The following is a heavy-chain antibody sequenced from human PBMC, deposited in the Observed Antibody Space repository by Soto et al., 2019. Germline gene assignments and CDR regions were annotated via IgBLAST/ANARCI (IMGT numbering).Heavy chain of an antibody. V-gene: IGHV3-11*01. CDR2: ISSSGSTI. Sequence: GGSLRLSCAASGFTFSDYYMSWIRHAPGKGLEWVSYISSSGSTIYYADSVKGRFTISRDNAKNSLYLQMNSLRAEDTAVYYCARGYYDSSGYYYYYYYGMDVWGQGTTVTVSS. D-gene: IGHD3-22*01. J-gene: IGHJ6*02. CDR3: ARGYYDSSGYYYYYYYGMDV. CDR1: GFTFSDYY.